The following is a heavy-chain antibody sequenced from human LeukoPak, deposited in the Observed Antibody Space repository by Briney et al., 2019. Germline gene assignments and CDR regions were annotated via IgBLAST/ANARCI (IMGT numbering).Heavy chain of an antibody. CDR3: ARGFGDCSSTSCYTVWFDP. CDR1: GDSFSSNSAA. D-gene: IGHD2-2*02. J-gene: IGHJ5*02. CDR2: TYYRSKWYN. V-gene: IGHV6-1*01. Sequence: SQTLSLTCAISGDSFSSNSAAWNWIRQSPSRGLEWLGRTYYRSKWYNDYAVSVKSRITINPDTSKNQFSLQLNSVTPEDTAVYYCARGFGDCSSTSCYTVWFDPWGQGTLVTVSS.